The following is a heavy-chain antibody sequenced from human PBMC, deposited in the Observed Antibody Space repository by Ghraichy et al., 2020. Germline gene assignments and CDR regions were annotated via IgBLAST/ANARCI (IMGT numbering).Heavy chain of an antibody. D-gene: IGHD4-17*01. CDR2: ISAYNGNT. V-gene: IGHV1-18*01. CDR1: GYTFTSYG. J-gene: IGHJ2*01. CDR3: ARVKSDYGDYGWYFDL. Sequence: ASVKVSCKASGYTFTSYGISWVRQAPGQGLEWMGWISAYNGNTNYAQKLQGRVTMTTDTSTSTAYMELRSLRSDDTAVYYWARVKSDYGDYGWYFDLWGRGTLVTVSS.